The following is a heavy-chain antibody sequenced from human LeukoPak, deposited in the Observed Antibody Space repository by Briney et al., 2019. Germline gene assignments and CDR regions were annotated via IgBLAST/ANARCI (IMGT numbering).Heavy chain of an antibody. CDR1: GFTFSSYW. CDR3: ARDSPDYADAFDI. CDR2: IKQDGSEK. V-gene: IGHV3-7*01. D-gene: IGHD4-17*01. Sequence: GGSLRLPCAASGFTFSSYWMSWVRQAPGKGLEWVANIKQDGSEKYYVDSVKGRFTISRDNAKNSLYLQMNSLRAEDTAVYYCARDSPDYADAFDIWGQGTMVTVSS. J-gene: IGHJ3*02.